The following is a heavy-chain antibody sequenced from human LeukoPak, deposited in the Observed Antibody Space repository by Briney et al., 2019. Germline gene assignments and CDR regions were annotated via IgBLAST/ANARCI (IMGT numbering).Heavy chain of an antibody. V-gene: IGHV3-21*01. CDR1: GFTFSSYS. CDR3: ASATPAGPPTVVVPAAKGYYYYGMDV. CDR2: ISSRSSYI. Sequence: GGSLRLSCASSGFTFSSYSMNWVRQAPGKGLEWVSPISSRSSYIYYAGSVKGRFTICRANAQTSLYLQMTRLRAEATAAYYCASATPAGPPTVVVPAAKGYYYYGMDVWGQGTTVTVSS. J-gene: IGHJ6*02. D-gene: IGHD2-2*01.